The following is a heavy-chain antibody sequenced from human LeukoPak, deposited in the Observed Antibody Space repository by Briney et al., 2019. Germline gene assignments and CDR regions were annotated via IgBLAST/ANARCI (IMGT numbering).Heavy chain of an antibody. CDR2: ISYDGSNK. D-gene: IGHD3-10*01. Sequence: GGSLRLSCAASGFTFSSYAMHWVRQAPGKGLEWVAVISYDGSNKYYADSVKGRFTISRDNSKNTLYLQMNSLRAEDTAVYYCARDGPEEGFGELFYHYYYGMDVWGQGTTVTVSS. V-gene: IGHV3-30-3*01. J-gene: IGHJ6*02. CDR3: ARDGPEEGFGELFYHYYYGMDV. CDR1: GFTFSSYA.